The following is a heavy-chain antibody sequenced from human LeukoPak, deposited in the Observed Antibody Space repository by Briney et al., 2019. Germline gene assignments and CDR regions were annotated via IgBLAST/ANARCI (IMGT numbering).Heavy chain of an antibody. CDR1: GGTFSSYA. V-gene: IGHV1-69*05. CDR2: IIPIFGTA. D-gene: IGHD1-1*01. CDR3: ARVRQLERYYYYMDV. Sequence: SVKVSCKASGGTFSSYAISWVRQAPGQGLEWMGGIIPIFGTANYAQKFQGRVTITTDESTSTAYMELSSLRSEDTAVYYCARVRQLERYYYYMDVWGKGTTATVSS. J-gene: IGHJ6*03.